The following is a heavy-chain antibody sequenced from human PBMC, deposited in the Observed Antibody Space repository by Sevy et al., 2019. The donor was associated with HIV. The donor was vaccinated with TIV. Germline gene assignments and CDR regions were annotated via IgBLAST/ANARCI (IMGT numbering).Heavy chain of an antibody. Sequence: GGSLRLSCAASGFTIRTYNMNWVRQAPGKGLEWVSSISSSSTYIYYADSVKGRFTISRDNANNSLYLQMSSLRAEDTAVYYCARDLVIPATTDYFYYGMDVWGQGTTVTVSS. J-gene: IGHJ6*02. CDR2: ISSSSTYI. D-gene: IGHD2-15*01. V-gene: IGHV3-21*01. CDR3: ARDLVIPATTDYFYYGMDV. CDR1: GFTIRTYN.